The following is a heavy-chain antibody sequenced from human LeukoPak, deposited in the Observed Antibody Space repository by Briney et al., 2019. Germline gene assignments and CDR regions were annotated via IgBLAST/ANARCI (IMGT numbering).Heavy chain of an antibody. CDR1: GFTFSYAY. CDR3: TTVTMVREIN. Sequence: KPGGSLRLSCAASGFTFSYAYMNWVRQAPGEGPEWVGRIKSKGDGGTTDYAAPVKGRFTISRGDSKNMLYLQMNSLTTEDTAVYYCTTVTMVREINWGQGTLVTVSS. V-gene: IGHV3-15*01. D-gene: IGHD3-10*01. J-gene: IGHJ4*02. CDR2: IKSKGDGGTT.